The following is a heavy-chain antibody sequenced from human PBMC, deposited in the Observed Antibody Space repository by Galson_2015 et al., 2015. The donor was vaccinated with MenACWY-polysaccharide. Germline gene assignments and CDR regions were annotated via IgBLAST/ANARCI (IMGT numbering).Heavy chain of an antibody. D-gene: IGHD3-22*01. Sequence: SLRLSCAASGVSLCRDGLHWVRQAPGKGREWVAFIRYDRSNKYYADSVKGRFTISRDNSKNTLYLQMNSLRAEDTAIYYCAKDSFYYYDSSGYCDYWGQGTLVTVSS. J-gene: IGHJ4*02. CDR3: AKDSFYYYDSSGYCDY. CDR2: IRYDRSNK. CDR1: GVSLCRDG. V-gene: IGHV3-30*02.